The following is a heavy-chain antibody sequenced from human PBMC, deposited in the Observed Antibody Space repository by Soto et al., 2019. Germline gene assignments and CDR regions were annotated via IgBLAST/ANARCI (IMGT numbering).Heavy chain of an antibody. J-gene: IGHJ4*02. CDR2: ISAYNGNT. Sequence: QVQLGQSGAEVKKPGASVKVSCKASGYTFTSYGISWVRQAPGQGLEWIGWISAYNGNTNYAQKLQGRVPMTTDTPTGTAYMELRSLRSDDTAVYFCARQRGTGGYTNVIDYWGQGTLVTVAS. D-gene: IGHD3-10*01. V-gene: IGHV1-18*01. CDR1: GYTFTSYG. CDR3: ARQRGTGGYTNVIDY.